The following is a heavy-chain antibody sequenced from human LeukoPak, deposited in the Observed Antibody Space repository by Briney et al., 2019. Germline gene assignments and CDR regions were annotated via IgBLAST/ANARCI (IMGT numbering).Heavy chain of an antibody. Sequence: PGGSLRLSCAASGFTFSSYSMNWVRQAPGKGLEWVSYISSSSSTIYYADSVKGRFTISRDNAKNSLYLQMNSLRAEDTAVYYCARSPPHTMVRGVTLKKAYYFDYWGQGTLVTVSS. CDR3: ARSPPHTMVRGVTLKKAYYFDY. J-gene: IGHJ4*02. CDR2: ISSSSSTI. CDR1: GFTFSSYS. V-gene: IGHV3-48*04. D-gene: IGHD3-10*01.